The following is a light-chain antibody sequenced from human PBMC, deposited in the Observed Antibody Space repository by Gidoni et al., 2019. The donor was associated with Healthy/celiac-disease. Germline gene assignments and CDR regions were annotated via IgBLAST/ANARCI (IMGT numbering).Light chain of an antibody. CDR3: CSYAGSYTLSVV. CDR1: SSDVGGYTY. J-gene: IGLJ2*01. V-gene: IGLV2-11*02. CDR2: DVS. Sequence: QSDPTPPRSVSGSPGQSVTISCTGTSSDVGGYTYVSWYQQHPGKAPKLMIYDVSKRPSGVPDRFSGSKSGNSASLTISGLQAEDEADYYFCSYAGSYTLSVVFGGGTKLTVL.